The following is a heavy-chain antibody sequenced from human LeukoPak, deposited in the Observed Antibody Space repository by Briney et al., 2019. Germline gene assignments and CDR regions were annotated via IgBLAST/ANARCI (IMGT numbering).Heavy chain of an antibody. CDR2: INPSGGNT. CDR3: ARGNGSLDY. J-gene: IGHJ4*02. D-gene: IGHD3-10*01. V-gene: IGHV1-46*01. CDR1: GYTFTSYY. Sequence: ASVKVSCKASGYTFTSYYLHWVRQAPGQGLEWMGIINPSGGNTNYAQKFQGRVTMTRDTSTSTVYMELSGLRSEDTAVYYCARGNGSLDYWGQGTLVTVSS.